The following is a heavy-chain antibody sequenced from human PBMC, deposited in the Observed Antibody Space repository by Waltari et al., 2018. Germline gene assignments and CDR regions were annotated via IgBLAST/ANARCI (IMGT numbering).Heavy chain of an antibody. CDR3: ARGGLYGQQLLESAFEI. J-gene: IGHJ3*02. Sequence: QVQLVQSGAEVKKPGASVKVACTASGYTFTDYAVHWMRQAPGQGLEWVGWINGVNGNIKYSPKFEGRVTITTDGSMTTAYMELSSLTSEDTAVYYCARGGLYGQQLLESAFEIWGQGTKVTVAS. CDR1: GYTFTDYA. V-gene: IGHV1-3*01. CDR2: INGVNGNI. D-gene: IGHD6-13*01.